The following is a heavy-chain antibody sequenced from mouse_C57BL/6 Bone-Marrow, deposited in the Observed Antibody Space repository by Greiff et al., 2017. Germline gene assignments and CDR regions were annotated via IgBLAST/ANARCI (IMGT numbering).Heavy chain of an antibody. J-gene: IGHJ2*01. CDR2: IHPNSGST. Sequence: VQLQQPGAELVKPGASVKLSCKASGYTFTSYWMHWVKQRPGQGLEWIGMIHPNSGSTNYNEKFKSKATLTVDTSSSTAYMQLRSLTSEDTAVYYCAGGSNYCDYWGQGTTLTVSS. V-gene: IGHV1-64*01. CDR3: AGGSNYCDY. D-gene: IGHD1-1*01. CDR1: GYTFTSYW.